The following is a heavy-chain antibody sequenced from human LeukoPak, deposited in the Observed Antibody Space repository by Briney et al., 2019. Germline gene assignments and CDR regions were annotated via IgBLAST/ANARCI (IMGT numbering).Heavy chain of an antibody. V-gene: IGHV4-39*07. J-gene: IGHJ3*02. D-gene: IGHD3-22*01. CDR3: AKYDSSAYDAFDI. CDR1: GFTSSSYW. CDR2: IYYSGST. Sequence: GSLRLSCAASGFTSSSYWMSWIRQPPGKGLEWIGSIYYSGSTYYNPSLKSRVTISVDTSKNQFSLKLSSVTAADTAVYYCAKYDSSAYDAFDIWGQGTMVTVSS.